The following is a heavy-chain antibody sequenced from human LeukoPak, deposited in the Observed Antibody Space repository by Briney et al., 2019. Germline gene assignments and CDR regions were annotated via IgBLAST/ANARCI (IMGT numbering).Heavy chain of an antibody. D-gene: IGHD2-2*01. J-gene: IGHJ6*02. CDR2: ISSSSSYI. V-gene: IGHV3-21*01. Sequence: PGGSLRLSCVASGLTFNSHSMSWVRQAPGMGLEWVSSISSSSSYIYYADSVKGRFTISRDNPKNSLYLQMNSLRAEDTAVYYCASFCSSTSCYRMDVWGQGTTVTVSS. CDR3: ASFCSSTSCYRMDV. CDR1: GLTFNSHS.